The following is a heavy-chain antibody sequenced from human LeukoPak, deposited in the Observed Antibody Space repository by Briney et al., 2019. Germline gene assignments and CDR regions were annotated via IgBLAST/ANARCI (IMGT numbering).Heavy chain of an antibody. CDR3: ATYSSLNRREFQY. J-gene: IGHJ1*01. V-gene: IGHV3-7*01. D-gene: IGHD3-22*01. CDR2: IKTDGSEK. Sequence: PGGSLRLSCASSGFTFGDYAMSWVRQAPGKGLQWVANIKTDGSEKYYVDSVKGRFTISRDNAKNSLYLQMNSLRAEDTAVYYCATYSSLNRREFQYWGQGTLLTVSS. CDR1: GFTFGDYA.